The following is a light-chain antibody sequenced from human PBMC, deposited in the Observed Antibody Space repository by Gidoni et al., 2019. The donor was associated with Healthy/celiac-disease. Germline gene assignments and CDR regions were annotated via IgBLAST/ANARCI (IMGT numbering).Light chain of an antibody. V-gene: IGKV3-15*01. CDR2: GAS. CDR1: QSVSSN. CDR3: QQYNNWPDT. Sequence: EIVMTQSPATLSVSPGERATLSCSASQSVSSNLSWYQQKPGQAPSLLIYGASTRATGIPARFSGSGSGTAFTLTISSLQSEDFAVYYCQQYNNWPDTFGQGTKLEIK. J-gene: IGKJ2*01.